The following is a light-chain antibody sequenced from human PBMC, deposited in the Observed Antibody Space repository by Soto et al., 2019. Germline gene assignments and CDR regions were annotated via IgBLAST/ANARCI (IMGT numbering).Light chain of an antibody. V-gene: IGKV3-15*01. J-gene: IGKJ1*01. CDR1: QNVNSN. CDR2: GAS. Sequence: EIVMTQSLASLSVNPGERATLSCRASQNVNSNLAWYQQKPGQAPRFLIYGASTRATGIPARFSGSGSGTEFTLTISSLQSEDFAVYYCQQYNNWPGAFGQRTKVDIK. CDR3: QQYNNWPGA.